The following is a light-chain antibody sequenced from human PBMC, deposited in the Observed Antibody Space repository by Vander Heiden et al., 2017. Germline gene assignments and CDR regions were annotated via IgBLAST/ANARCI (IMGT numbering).Light chain of an antibody. CDR3: QQDDTTPVT. V-gene: IGKV4-1*01. J-gene: IGKJ4*01. CDR1: QSVLYSSNNKNY. Sequence: DTVMTQSPDSLAVSLGERATINCKSSQSVLYSSNNKNYLAWYQQKPGQPPKLLIYWASTRESGVPDRFSASGSGTDFTLTISSLQAEDVAVYYCQQDDTTPVTFGGGTKVEIK. CDR2: WAS.